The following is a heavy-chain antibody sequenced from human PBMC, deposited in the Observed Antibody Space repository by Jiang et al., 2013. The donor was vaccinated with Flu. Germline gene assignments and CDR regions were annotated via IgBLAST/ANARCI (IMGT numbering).Heavy chain of an antibody. V-gene: IGHV2-5*02. CDR1: GSSLSSTAVG. J-gene: IGHJ6*02. Sequence: TQTLTLTCTFSGSSLSSTAVGVGWIRQPPGKALEWLALIYWDDDKRYSPSLKSRLTITKDTSKNQVVLTMTNMDPVDTATYYCAYTSGIPLERDFYFYGMDVWGQGTTVTVSS. D-gene: IGHD1-1*01. CDR3: AYTSGIPLERDFYFYGMDV. CDR2: IYWDDDK.